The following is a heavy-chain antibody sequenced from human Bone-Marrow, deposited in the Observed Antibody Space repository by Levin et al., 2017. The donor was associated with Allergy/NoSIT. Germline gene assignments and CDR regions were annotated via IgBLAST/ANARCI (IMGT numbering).Heavy chain of an antibody. D-gene: IGHD4-17*01. CDR2: IDYSGNT. CDR1: GGSISNIAYY. J-gene: IGHJ4*02. Sequence: SETLSLTCSVSGGSISNIAYYWGWIRQSPGKGLEWIGNIDYSGNTYYKLSLRSRVSISVDTSKNQVSLKLTSVSAADTAVYYCARLDRDGENFRGYFDSWGQGTLVTVSS. V-gene: IGHV4-39*01. CDR3: ARLDRDGENFRGYFDS.